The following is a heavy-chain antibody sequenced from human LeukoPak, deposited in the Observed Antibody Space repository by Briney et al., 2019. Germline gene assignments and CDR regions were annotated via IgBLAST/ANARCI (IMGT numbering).Heavy chain of an antibody. J-gene: IGHJ5*02. CDR3: AKVDYYDSSGNYPNWFDP. V-gene: IGHV3-23*01. CDR1: GFTFSSYA. Sequence: PGGSLRLSCAASGFTFSSYAMSWVRQAPGKGLEWVSAISGSGGSTYYADSVKGRFTISRDNSKNTLYLQMNSLRAEDTAVYYCAKVDYYDSSGNYPNWFDPWGQGTLVTVSS. D-gene: IGHD3-22*01. CDR2: ISGSGGST.